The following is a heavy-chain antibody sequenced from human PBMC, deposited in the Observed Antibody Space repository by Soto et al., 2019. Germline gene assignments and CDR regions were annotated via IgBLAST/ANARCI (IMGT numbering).Heavy chain of an antibody. CDR1: GLTFTRYS. CDR3: ARESEDLTSNFDY. J-gene: IGHJ4*02. CDR2: ISSTTNYI. Sequence: PGGSLRLSCAASGLTFTRYSMNWVRQAPGKGLEWASSISSTTNYIYYGDSMKGRFTISRDNAKNSLYLEMNSLRAEDTAVYYCARESEDLTSNFDYWGQGTLVTVSS. V-gene: IGHV3-21*06.